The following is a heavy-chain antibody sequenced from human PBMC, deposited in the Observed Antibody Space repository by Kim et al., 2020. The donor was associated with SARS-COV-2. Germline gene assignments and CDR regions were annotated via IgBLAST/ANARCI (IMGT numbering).Heavy chain of an antibody. J-gene: IGHJ4*02. CDR2: ISDSGVRT. V-gene: IGHV3-23*01. Sequence: GGSQRLSCAASGFPFSRFAMSWARQAPGKGLEWVSTISDSGVRTHYADSVKGRFTISRDNSKSTLFLQMNSLRAEDTAVYYCEASDYWGQGSLVTVSS. CDR3: EASDY. CDR1: GFPFSRFA.